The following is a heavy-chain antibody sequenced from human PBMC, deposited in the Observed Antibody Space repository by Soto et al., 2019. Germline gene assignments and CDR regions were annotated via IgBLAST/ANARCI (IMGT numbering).Heavy chain of an antibody. CDR2: INHSGST. V-gene: IGHV4-34*01. Sequence: SETLSLTCTVSGGSISSGGYYWTWIRQPPGTGLEWIGEINHSGSTNYNPSLKSRVTISVDTSKNQFSLKLTSVTAADTAVYYCARDKITGLFDYWGPGTLVTVSS. J-gene: IGHJ4*02. CDR1: GGSISSGGYY. D-gene: IGHD2-8*02. CDR3: ARDKITGLFDY.